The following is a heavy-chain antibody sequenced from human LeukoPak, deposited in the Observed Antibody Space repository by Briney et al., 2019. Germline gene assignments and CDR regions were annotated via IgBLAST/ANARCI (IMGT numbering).Heavy chain of an antibody. CDR2: ISGSGRST. V-gene: IGHV3-23*01. CDR1: GFTFSIYA. Sequence: GESLRLSCAASGFTFSIYAMSWVRQAPGKGLEWVSAISGSGRSTYYADSVKGRFTISRDNSKNTVYLQMNSLRAEDTAVYYCAKDQAIEWESHFDYWGQGILVTVSS. CDR3: AKDQAIEWESHFDY. D-gene: IGHD1-26*01. J-gene: IGHJ4*02.